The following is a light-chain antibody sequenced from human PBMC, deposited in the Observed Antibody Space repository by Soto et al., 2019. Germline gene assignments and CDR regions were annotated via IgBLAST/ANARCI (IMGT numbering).Light chain of an antibody. J-gene: IGKJ1*01. CDR1: QSISNSF. CDR3: QQYAASPWT. V-gene: IGKV3-20*01. Sequence: EIVLTQSPGTLSLSPGERATLSCRASQSISNSFLAWYQQKPGQAPWLLIYGASTRATGIPDRFSGSGSGTDFTLTIRRLEPEDFAVYYCQQYAASPWTFGQGNKVDI. CDR2: GAS.